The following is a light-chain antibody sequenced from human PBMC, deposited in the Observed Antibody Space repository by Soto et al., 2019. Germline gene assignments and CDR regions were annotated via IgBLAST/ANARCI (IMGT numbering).Light chain of an antibody. J-gene: IGKJ4*01. V-gene: IGKV1-9*01. CDR1: QDISSH. CDR2: AAS. CDR3: QQVKTYPLT. Sequence: DIQLTQSPSFLSASVGDRVTITCRASQDISSHLAWYQQKPGKAPKLMIYAASTLQSGVPSGFGGRGSGTEFTLTITNLQPEDFATYYCQQVKTYPLTFGGGTKVEIK.